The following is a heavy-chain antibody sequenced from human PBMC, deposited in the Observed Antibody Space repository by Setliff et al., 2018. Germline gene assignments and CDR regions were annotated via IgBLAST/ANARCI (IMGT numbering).Heavy chain of an antibody. CDR1: GYTFTGYH. CDR3: ARDPFLVQQFPYYMDV. V-gene: IGHV1-2*02. D-gene: IGHD6-13*01. Sequence: WASVKVSCKTSGYTFTGYHLHWVRQAPGQGLEWMGWIDPKSGATRYAQKFQGRVTLTRDTSITTAYMEVSILTSDDTAVYYCARDPFLVQQFPYYMDVWGKGTTVTVSS. CDR2: IDPKSGAT. J-gene: IGHJ6*03.